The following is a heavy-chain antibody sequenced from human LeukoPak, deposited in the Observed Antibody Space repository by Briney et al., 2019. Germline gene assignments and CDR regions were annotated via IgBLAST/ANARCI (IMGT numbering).Heavy chain of an antibody. CDR2: VNRDGSTT. J-gene: IGHJ6*02. CDR1: GFTFSRNW. Sequence: PGGSLRLSCAAYGFTFSRNWMHWVRQVPGKGLVWVSHVNRDGSTTTYADSVKGRFTISRDNGKNTVYLQMNSLRAEDTAVYYCARDVHYGMDVWGQGTTVSVSS. D-gene: IGHD6-6*01. V-gene: IGHV3-74*01. CDR3: ARDVHYGMDV.